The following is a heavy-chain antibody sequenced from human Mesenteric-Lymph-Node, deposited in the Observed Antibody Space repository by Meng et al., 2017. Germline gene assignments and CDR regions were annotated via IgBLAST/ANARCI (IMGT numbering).Heavy chain of an antibody. D-gene: IGHD1/OR15-1a*01. CDR2: INAGNGNT. CDR1: GYTFTSYA. J-gene: IGHJ4*02. CDR3: ARTVGTAPRPFDY. V-gene: IGHV1-3*01. Sequence: ASVKVSCKASGYTFTSYAMHWVRQAPGQRLEWRGWINAGNGNTKYSQKFQGRVTITRDTSASTAYMELSSLRSEDTAVYYCARTVGTAPRPFDYWGQGTLVTVSS.